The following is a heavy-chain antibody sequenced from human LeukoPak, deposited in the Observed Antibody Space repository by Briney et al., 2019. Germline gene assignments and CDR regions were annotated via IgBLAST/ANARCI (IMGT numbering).Heavy chain of an antibody. Sequence: ASVKVSCKASGYTFTSYGISWVRQAPGQGLEWMGWISAYNGNTNYAQKLQGRVAMPTDTSTSTAYMELRSLRSDDTAVYYCARDRVGQQLVLQWFDPWGQGTLVTVPS. CDR2: ISAYNGNT. D-gene: IGHD6-13*01. CDR3: ARDRVGQQLVLQWFDP. V-gene: IGHV1-18*01. J-gene: IGHJ5*02. CDR1: GYTFTSYG.